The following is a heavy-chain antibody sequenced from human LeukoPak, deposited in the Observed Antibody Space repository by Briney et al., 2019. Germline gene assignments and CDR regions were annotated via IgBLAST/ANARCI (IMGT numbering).Heavy chain of an antibody. J-gene: IGHJ3*02. Sequence: GGSLRLSCAASGFLFSSYGMHWVRQAPGKGLEWVAVISNDGVSDYHADSVKDRFTISRDNSKNTLYLQMNSLRAEDTAVYYCARVLGQLNYDLWSQIEDAFDIWGQGTMVTVPS. CDR2: ISNDGVSD. CDR1: GFLFSSYG. D-gene: IGHD3-3*01. V-gene: IGHV3-30*03. CDR3: ARVLGQLNYDLWSQIEDAFDI.